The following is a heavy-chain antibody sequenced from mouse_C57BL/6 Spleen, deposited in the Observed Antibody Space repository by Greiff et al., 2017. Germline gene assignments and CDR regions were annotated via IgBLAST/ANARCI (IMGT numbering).Heavy chain of an antibody. CDR3: ARGTVVAPYWYFDV. Sequence: EVKLVESGGGLVKPGGSLKLSCAASGFTFSSYAMSWVRQTPEKRLEWVATISDGGSYTYYPDNVKGRFTISRDNAKNNLYLQMSHLKSEDTAMYYCARGTVVAPYWYFDVWGTGTTVTVSS. CDR1: GFTFSSYA. V-gene: IGHV5-4*03. CDR2: ISDGGSYT. D-gene: IGHD1-1*01. J-gene: IGHJ1*03.